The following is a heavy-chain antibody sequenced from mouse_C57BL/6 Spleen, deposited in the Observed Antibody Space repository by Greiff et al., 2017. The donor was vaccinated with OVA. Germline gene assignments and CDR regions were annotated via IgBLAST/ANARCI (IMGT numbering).Heavy chain of an antibody. CDR1: GFTFSDYG. CDR2: ISSGSSTI. Sequence: EVKLMESGGGLVKPGGSLKLSCAASGFTFSDYGMHWVRQAPEKGLEWVAYISSGSSTIYYADTVKGRFTISRDNAKNTLFLQMTSLRSEDTAMYYCARDYYGSSRYFDVWGTGTTVTVSS. J-gene: IGHJ1*03. CDR3: ARDYYGSSRYFDV. V-gene: IGHV5-17*01. D-gene: IGHD1-1*01.